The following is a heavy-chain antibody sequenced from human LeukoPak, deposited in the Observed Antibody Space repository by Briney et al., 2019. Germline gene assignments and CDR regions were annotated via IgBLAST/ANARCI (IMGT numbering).Heavy chain of an antibody. CDR1: GGSISSSSYY. D-gene: IGHD5-24*01. CDR2: IYYSGST. CDR3: ARVATHNYRFDY. V-gene: IGHV4-39*07. Sequence: SETLSLTCTVSGGSISSSSYYWGWVRQPPGKGLEWIGSIYYSGSTYYNPSLKSRVTISVDTSKNQFSLKLSSVTAADTAVYYCARVATHNYRFDYWGQGTLVTVSS. J-gene: IGHJ4*02.